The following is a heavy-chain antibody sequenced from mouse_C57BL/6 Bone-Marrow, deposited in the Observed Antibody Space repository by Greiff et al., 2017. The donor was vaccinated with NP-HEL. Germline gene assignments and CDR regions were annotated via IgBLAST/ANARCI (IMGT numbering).Heavy chain of an antibody. CDR3: ARSVLITTVAADAMDD. J-gene: IGHJ4*01. CDR2: IYPNRGRT. Sequence: QVQLQPPGAELVKPGASVKLSCKSSVYTFPSYWMHWVKQRPGPGLEWIGMIYPNRGRTTYNGKFKSKAPLTVDQSSSTAYMQLSSMTSEDAAAYDCARSVLITTVAADAMDDWGKGTTVTGSS. V-gene: IGHV1-64*01. D-gene: IGHD1-1*01. CDR1: VYTFPSYW.